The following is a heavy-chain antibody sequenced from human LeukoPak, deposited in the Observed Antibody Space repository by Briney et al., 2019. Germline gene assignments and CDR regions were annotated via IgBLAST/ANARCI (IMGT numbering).Heavy chain of an antibody. J-gene: IGHJ4*02. CDR2: INSDGINT. D-gene: IGHD3-10*01. Sequence: GGSLRLSCAASGFTFSNYWMHWVRQAPGKGLVWVSRINSDGINTSYADSVQGRITISRDNAKNSLYLQMNSLRAEDTAVYYCARGNLWFGELVYWGQGTLVTVSS. V-gene: IGHV3-74*01. CDR3: ARGNLWFGELVY. CDR1: GFTFSNYW.